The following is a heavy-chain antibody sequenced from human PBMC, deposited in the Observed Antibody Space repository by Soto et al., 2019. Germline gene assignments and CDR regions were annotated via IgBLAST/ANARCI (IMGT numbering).Heavy chain of an antibody. V-gene: IGHV4-30-2*01. CDR2: IFPSGTT. CDR3: ARSREFDY. Sequence: TSETLSLTCGVSGGSLSGATYSWNWIRQTPGKGLEWIGYIFPSGTTYYNPSLRSRVTISIDVSKNQFSLRLRSLTAADTAVYYCARSREFDYWSQGTLVTVSS. J-gene: IGHJ4*02. CDR1: GGSLSGATYS.